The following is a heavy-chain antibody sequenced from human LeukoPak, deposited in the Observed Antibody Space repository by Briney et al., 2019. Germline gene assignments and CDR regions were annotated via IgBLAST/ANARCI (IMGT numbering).Heavy chain of an antibody. CDR3: ARPGFDTSGSINAFDI. CDR1: GFTFSNYE. J-gene: IGHJ3*02. V-gene: IGHV3-48*03. CDR2: IGSRGAI. D-gene: IGHD3-22*01. Sequence: GGSLRLSCAASGFTFSNYEMNWVRQAPGKGLEWVSYIGSRGAIYYADSVKGRFTISRDNAKNSLYLQMNSLRAEDTAVYYCARPGFDTSGSINAFDIWGQGTMVTVSS.